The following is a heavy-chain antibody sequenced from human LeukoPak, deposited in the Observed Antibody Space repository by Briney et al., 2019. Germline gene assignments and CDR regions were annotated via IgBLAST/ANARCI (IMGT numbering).Heavy chain of an antibody. J-gene: IGHJ6*03. CDR2: INHSGST. CDR3: ARVEEGYGSGRRENYYYYYMDV. D-gene: IGHD3-10*01. CDR1: GGSFSGYY. V-gene: IGHV4-34*01. Sequence: SETLSLTCAVYGGSFSGYYWSWIRQPPGKGLEWIGEINHSGSTNYNPSLKSRVTISVDTSKNQFSLKLSSATAADTAVYYCARVEEGYGSGRRENYYYYYMDVWGKGTTVTISS.